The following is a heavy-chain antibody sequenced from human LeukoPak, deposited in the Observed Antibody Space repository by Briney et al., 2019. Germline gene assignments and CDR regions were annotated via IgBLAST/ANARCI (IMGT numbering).Heavy chain of an antibody. CDR2: IYYSGST. J-gene: IGHJ4*02. CDR1: GGSISSSSYY. Sequence: PSGTLSLTCTASGGSISSSSYYWGWIRQPPGKGLEWIGSIYYSGSTYYNPSLESRVIISVDTSKNQFSLKLSSVTAADTAVYYCARPRRDYWGQGTLVTVSS. V-gene: IGHV4-39*07. CDR3: ARPRRDY.